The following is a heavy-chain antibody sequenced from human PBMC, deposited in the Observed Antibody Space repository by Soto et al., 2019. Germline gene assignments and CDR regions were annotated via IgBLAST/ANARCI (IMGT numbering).Heavy chain of an antibody. V-gene: IGHV3-23*01. CDR2: ISGSGGST. Sequence: EVQLLESGGDLVQPGGSLRLSCAASGFTFSSYAMSWVRQAPGKGLEWVSAISGSGGSTDYVDSVKGRFTISRDNSKNTLYLQMNSLRAEDTAVYYCDRGGVTEYFDYWGQGTLVTVSS. CDR1: GFTFSSYA. D-gene: IGHD2-21*02. J-gene: IGHJ4*02. CDR3: DRGGVTEYFDY.